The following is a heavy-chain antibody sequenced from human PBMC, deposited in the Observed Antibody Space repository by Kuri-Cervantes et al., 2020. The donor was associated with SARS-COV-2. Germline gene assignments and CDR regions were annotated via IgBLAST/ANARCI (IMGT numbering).Heavy chain of an antibody. CDR3: ARDLRLGKSLDY. Sequence: GSLRLSCTVSGGSISSHYWSWIRQPPGKGLEWIGSIYYSGSTYYNPSLKSRVTISVDTSKNQFSLKLSSATAADTAVYYCARDLRLGKSLDYWGQGTLVTVSS. CDR2: IYYSGST. D-gene: IGHD7-27*01. CDR1: GGSISSHY. V-gene: IGHV4-59*05. J-gene: IGHJ4*02.